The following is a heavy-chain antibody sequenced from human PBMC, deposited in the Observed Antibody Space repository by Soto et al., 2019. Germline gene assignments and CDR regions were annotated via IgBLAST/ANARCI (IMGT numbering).Heavy chain of an antibody. J-gene: IGHJ6*03. CDR3: ARRITGTTFYYYYYMDV. D-gene: IGHD1-7*01. CDR2: ISSSGSTI. Sequence: GSLRLSCAASGFTFSDYYMSWIRQAPGKGLEWVSYISSSGSTIYYADSVKGRFTISRDNAKNSLYLQMNSLRAEDTAVYYCARRITGTTFYYYYYMDVWGKGTTVTVSS. V-gene: IGHV3-11*01. CDR1: GFTFSDYY.